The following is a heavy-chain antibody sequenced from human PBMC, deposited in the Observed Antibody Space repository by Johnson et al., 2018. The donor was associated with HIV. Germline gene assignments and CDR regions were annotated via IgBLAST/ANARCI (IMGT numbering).Heavy chain of an antibody. CDR3: ARDNNLSSAFDI. CDR1: GFTFSSYA. D-gene: IGHD2/OR15-2a*01. V-gene: IGHV3-30*04. J-gene: IGHJ3*02. Sequence: QVQLVESGGGVVQPGRSLRLSCAASGFTFSSYAMHWVRQAPGKGLEWVAVISYDGSNKYYADSVKGRFTISRDNSKNTLYLQMNSLRAEDTAVYYCARDNNLSSAFDIWGQGTMVTVSS. CDR2: ISYDGSNK.